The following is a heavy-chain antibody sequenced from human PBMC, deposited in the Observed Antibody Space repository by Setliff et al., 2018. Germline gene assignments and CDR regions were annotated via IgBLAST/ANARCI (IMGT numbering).Heavy chain of an antibody. Sequence: GGSLRLSCAASGFTVSSNYMSWVRQAPGKGLEWVSVIYSGGSTYYADSVKGRFTISRDNSKNTLYLQMNSLRAEDTAVYYCARRRWLQFYYYYGMDVWGQRDHGHRLL. CDR2: IYSGGST. J-gene: IGHJ6*04. CDR3: ARRRWLQFYYYYGMDV. D-gene: IGHD4-4*01. CDR1: GFTVSSNY. V-gene: IGHV3-53*05.